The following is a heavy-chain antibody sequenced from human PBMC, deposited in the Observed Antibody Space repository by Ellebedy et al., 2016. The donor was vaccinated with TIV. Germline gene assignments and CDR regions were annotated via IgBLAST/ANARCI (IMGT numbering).Heavy chain of an antibody. CDR2: INQDGSRI. CDR3: ARDGAYGDYSPGYYGMDV. Sequence: GGSLRLSCAASGFTFNSYWMSRVRQAPGKGLEWVANINQDGSRIYYVDSVKGRFTISRDNAKNSVFLRMTTLRVEDTAVYHCARDGAYGDYSPGYYGMDVWGQGTTVTVSS. D-gene: IGHD3-22*01. V-gene: IGHV3-7*03. J-gene: IGHJ6*02. CDR1: GFTFNSYW.